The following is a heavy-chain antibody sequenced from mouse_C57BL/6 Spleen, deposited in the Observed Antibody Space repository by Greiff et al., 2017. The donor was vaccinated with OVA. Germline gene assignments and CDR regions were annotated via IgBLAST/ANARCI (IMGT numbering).Heavy chain of an antibody. J-gene: IGHJ4*01. CDR1: GYTFTSYG. CDR2: IYPRSGNT. Sequence: VQLQQSGAELARPGASVKLSCKASGYTFTSYGISWVKQRTGQGLEWIGEIYPRSGNTYYNEKFKGKATLTADKSSSTAYMERRSLTSEGSAVYFCASPYDYDAMDYWGQGTSVTVSS. V-gene: IGHV1-81*01. CDR3: ASPYDYDAMDY.